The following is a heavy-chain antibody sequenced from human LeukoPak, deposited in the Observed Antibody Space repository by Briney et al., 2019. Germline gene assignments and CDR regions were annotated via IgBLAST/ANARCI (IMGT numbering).Heavy chain of an antibody. V-gene: IGHV3-30*19. D-gene: IGHD4-17*01. CDR1: GFTFSSYG. Sequence: TGGSLRLSCAASGFTFSSYGMHWVRQAPGKGLEWVAVISYDESNKYYAHSVKGRFTISRDNSKNTLYLQMSSLRAEDTAVYYCATSTVTTPGKYYFDFWGQGTLVTVSS. CDR2: ISYDESNK. CDR3: ATSTVTTPGKYYFDF. J-gene: IGHJ4*02.